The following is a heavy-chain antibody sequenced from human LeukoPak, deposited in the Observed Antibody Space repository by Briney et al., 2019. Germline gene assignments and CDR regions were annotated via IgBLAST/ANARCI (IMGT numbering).Heavy chain of an antibody. D-gene: IGHD5-12*01. J-gene: IGHJ4*02. CDR3: ARRHPQSGYDLGAFDC. V-gene: IGHV4-39*01. CDR2: IYYSGST. CDR1: DGSISSSSYY. Sequence: SETLSLTCTVSDGSISSSSYYWGWVRQPPGQGLEWIGNIYYSGSTYYNPSLKSRVTIPLDTSKNQFSLKVSSVTAADTAVYYCARRHPQSGYDLGAFDCWGQGTLVTVSS.